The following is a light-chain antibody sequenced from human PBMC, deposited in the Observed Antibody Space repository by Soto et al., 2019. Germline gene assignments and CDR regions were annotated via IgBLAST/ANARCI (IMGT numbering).Light chain of an antibody. CDR1: SSDVGDFNY. CDR2: DVT. V-gene: IGLV2-14*03. J-gene: IGLJ2*01. CDR3: SSYSSSTTHVV. Sequence: QSALTQPASVSGSPGRSVTISCTGTSSDVGDFNYVCWYQHLPGRAPKLIIYDVTNRPSGISYRFSASKSGRTASLTISGLQAEYEADYYCSSYSSSTTHVVFGGGTKLTVL.